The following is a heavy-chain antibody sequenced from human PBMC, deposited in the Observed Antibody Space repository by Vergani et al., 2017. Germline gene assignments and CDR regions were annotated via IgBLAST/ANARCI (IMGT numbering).Heavy chain of an antibody. CDR1: GYSISSGYY. CDR3: ARDTAMVKGLDY. CDR2: IYHSGST. J-gene: IGHJ4*02. V-gene: IGHV4-38-2*01. D-gene: IGHD5-18*01. Sequence: QVLLEESGPGLVKPSETLSLTCAVSGYSISSGYYWGWIRQPPGKGLEWIGSIYHSGSTYYNPSLKSRVTISVDTSKNQFSLKLSSVTAADTAVYYCARDTAMVKGLDYWGQGTLVTVSS.